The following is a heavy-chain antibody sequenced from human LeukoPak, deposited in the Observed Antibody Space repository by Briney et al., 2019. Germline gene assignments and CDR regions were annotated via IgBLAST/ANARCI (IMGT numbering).Heavy chain of an antibody. J-gene: IGHJ5*02. CDR3: ARGLMVRARDWFDP. V-gene: IGHV4-30-2*01. CDR1: GGSISSGGYS. D-gene: IGHD3-10*01. Sequence: PSQTLSLTCAVSGGSISSGGYSWSWIRQPPGKGLEWIGYIYHSGSTYYNPSLKSRVTISVDRSKNQFSLKLSSVTAADTAVYYCARGLMVRARDWFDPWGQGTLVTVSS. CDR2: IYHSGST.